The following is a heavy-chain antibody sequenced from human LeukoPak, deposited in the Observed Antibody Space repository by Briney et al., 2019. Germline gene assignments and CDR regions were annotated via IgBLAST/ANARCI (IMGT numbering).Heavy chain of an antibody. CDR3: TTGRPGAYYFDY. CDR2: IKSKTDGGTT. Sequence: PGGSLRLSCAASGFTFSNAWMSWVRQAPGKGLEWVGRIKSKTDGGTTDYAAPVKGRFTISRDDSKNTLYLQMNSLRTEDTAVYYCTTGRPGAYYFDYWGQGTLVTVSS. V-gene: IGHV3-15*01. D-gene: IGHD1-14*01. CDR1: GFTFSNAW. J-gene: IGHJ4*02.